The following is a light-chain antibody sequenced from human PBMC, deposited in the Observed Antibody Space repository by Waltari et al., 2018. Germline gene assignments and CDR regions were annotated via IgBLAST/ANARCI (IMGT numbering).Light chain of an antibody. V-gene: IGLV2-18*02. CDR1: RGDVGSSNR. CDR3: SSFTSSNTWV. CDR2: EVS. J-gene: IGLJ3*02. Sequence: QSALTQPPSVSGSPGQSVTISFTGTRGDVGSSNRSSWPRQPPGAAPKVLIYEVSNRPAGVPDRFSGSKSGNVASLTISGLQAEDEADYYCSSFTSSNTWVFGGGTKLTVL.